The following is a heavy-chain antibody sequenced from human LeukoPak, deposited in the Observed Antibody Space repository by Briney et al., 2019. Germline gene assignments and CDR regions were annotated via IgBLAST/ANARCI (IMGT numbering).Heavy chain of an antibody. CDR3: APGPGVYSGSYYR. Sequence: GGSLRLSCTASGFAFSNYAMNWARQAPGKGLEWVSVIRSSGSGGSTYYADSVKGRFTISRDNSKNTLYLQMNSLRAEDTAVYYCAPGPGVYSGSYYRWGQGTLVTVSS. V-gene: IGHV3-23*01. J-gene: IGHJ4*02. D-gene: IGHD1-26*01. CDR1: GFAFSNYA. CDR2: IRSSGSGGST.